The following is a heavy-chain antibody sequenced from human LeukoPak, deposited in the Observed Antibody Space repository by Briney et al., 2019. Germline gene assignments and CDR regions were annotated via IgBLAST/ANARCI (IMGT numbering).Heavy chain of an antibody. CDR2: INHSGST. CDR3: AREASSQNWFDP. CDR1: GGSFSGYY. V-gene: IGHV4-34*01. D-gene: IGHD2-2*01. J-gene: IGHJ5*02. Sequence: SETLSLTCAVYGGSFSGYYWSWISQPPGKGLEWIGEINHSGSTNYNTPLTRRVTISVDTSKNQSSLKLSSVTAADTAVYYCAREASSQNWFDPWGQGTLVTVS.